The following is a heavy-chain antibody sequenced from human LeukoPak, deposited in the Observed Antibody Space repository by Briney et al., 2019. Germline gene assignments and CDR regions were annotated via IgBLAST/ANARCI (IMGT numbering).Heavy chain of an antibody. CDR3: ARGPHSGAQYYYDSNGYYWFDP. CDR2: IYYSGST. J-gene: IGHJ5*02. Sequence: PSETLSLTCTVSGGSISSYYWSWIRQPPGKGLEWIGYIYYSGSTNYNPSLKSRVTISVDTSKNQFSLKLSAVTAAGTAVYYCARGPHSGAQYYYDSNGYYWFDPWGQGILVTVSS. D-gene: IGHD3-22*01. V-gene: IGHV4-59*01. CDR1: GGSISSYY.